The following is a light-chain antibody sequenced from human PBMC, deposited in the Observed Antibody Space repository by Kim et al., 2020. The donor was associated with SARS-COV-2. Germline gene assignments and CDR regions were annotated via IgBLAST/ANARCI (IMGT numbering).Light chain of an antibody. V-gene: IGKV1-12*01. Sequence: SASVGDRVTITCRASQRISSWLAWYQQKPGKAPNLLIFAASTLQSGVPSRFSGSGSGTDFTFTISSLQPEDSATYYCQQANSLPYTFGQGTKLEI. J-gene: IGKJ2*01. CDR3: QQANSLPYT. CDR2: AAS. CDR1: QRISSW.